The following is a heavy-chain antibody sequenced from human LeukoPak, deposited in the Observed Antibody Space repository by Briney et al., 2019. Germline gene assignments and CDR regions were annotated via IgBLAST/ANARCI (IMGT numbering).Heavy chain of an antibody. J-gene: IGHJ4*02. CDR2: INAGNGNT. CDR1: GYTFTSYA. V-gene: IGHV1-3*01. CDR3: ARVGIHYLGAFDY. Sequence: GASVKVSCKASGYTFTSYAMHWVRQAPGQRLEWMGWINAGNGNTKYSQKFQDRVTITRDTSASTAYMELSSLRSEDTAVYYCARVGIHYLGAFDYWGQGTLVTVSS. D-gene: IGHD1-26*01.